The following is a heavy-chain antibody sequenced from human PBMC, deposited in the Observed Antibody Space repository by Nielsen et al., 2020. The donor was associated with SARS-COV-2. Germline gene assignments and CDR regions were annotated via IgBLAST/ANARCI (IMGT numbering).Heavy chain of an antibody. CDR1: GFTFSSYG. V-gene: IGHV3-30*18. J-gene: IGHJ4*02. D-gene: IGHD5-24*01. CDR3: AKDLQDGYNSADIDY. CDR2: ISYDGSNK. Sequence: GGSLRLSCAASGFTFSSYGMHWVRQAPGKGLEWVAVISYDGSNKYYADSVKGRFTISRDNSKNTLYLQMNSLRAEDTAVYYCAKDLQDGYNSADIDYWGQGTLVIVSS.